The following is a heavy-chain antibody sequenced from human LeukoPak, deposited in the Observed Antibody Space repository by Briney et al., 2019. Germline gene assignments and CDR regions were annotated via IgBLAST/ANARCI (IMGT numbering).Heavy chain of an antibody. J-gene: IGHJ6*04. V-gene: IGHV3-30*18. Sequence: GGSLRLSCAASRFTFSNYVMHWVRQAPGKGLEWVAVISYDGSDKYYADSVKGRFTISRDNSKNTLYLQMNSLRAEDTAVYYCAELGITMIGGVWGKGTTVTISS. D-gene: IGHD3-10*02. CDR3: AELGITMIGGV. CDR2: ISYDGSDK. CDR1: RFTFSNYV.